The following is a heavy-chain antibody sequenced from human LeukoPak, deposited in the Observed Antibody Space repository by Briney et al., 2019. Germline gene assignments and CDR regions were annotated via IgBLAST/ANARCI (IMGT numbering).Heavy chain of an antibody. V-gene: IGHV3-30*02. CDR3: AVRPRRDLDY. Sequence: GGSLRLSCVVSGFSLSNYGIHWVRQAPGKGLEWVTFMQFDGSVEFYADSVKGRFTISRDNSKNTLYLQMNSLRAEDTAVYYCAVRPRRDLDYWGQGTLVTVSS. CDR2: MQFDGSVE. J-gene: IGHJ4*02. CDR1: GFSLSNYG.